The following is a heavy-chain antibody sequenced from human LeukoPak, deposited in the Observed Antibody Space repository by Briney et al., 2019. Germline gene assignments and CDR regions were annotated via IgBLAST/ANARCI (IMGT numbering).Heavy chain of an antibody. CDR3: ATDVGAFPVVVTATYFDY. V-gene: IGHV1-69*06. J-gene: IGHJ4*02. Sequence: SVKVSCKASGGTFSSYAISWVRQAPGQGLEWMGGIIPIFGTANYAQKFQGRVTITADKSTSTAYMELSSLRSEDTAVYYCATDVGAFPVVVTATYFDYWGQGTLVTVSS. CDR2: IIPIFGTA. D-gene: IGHD2-21*02. CDR1: GGTFSSYA.